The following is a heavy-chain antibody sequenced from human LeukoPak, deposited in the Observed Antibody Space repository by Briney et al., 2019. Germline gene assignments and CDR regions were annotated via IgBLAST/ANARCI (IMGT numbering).Heavy chain of an antibody. CDR2: ISETGSIM. Sequence: GGSLRLSCAASGFALSDYYMSWIRQAPGKGLEWVAYISETGSIMKYADSVKGRFTISKDNAKNSLYLLMNSLRPEDTALYYCAKVSWNPAGGNFWGQGTLVTVSP. CDR1: GFALSDYY. D-gene: IGHD4-23*01. J-gene: IGHJ4*02. CDR3: AKVSWNPAGGNF. V-gene: IGHV3-11*01.